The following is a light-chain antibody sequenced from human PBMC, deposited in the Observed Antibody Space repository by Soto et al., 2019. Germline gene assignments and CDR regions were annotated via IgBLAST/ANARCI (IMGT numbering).Light chain of an antibody. CDR2: WAS. Sequence: DIVMTQSPASLVVSLGERATINCKSSQSVLYSSNNKNYLAWYQQKPGQPPKLLISWASTRESAVPDRFSGSGSGTDFTLTISSLQAEDVAVYYCQQYYSAPLTFGGGTKVEIK. V-gene: IGKV4-1*01. CDR3: QQYYSAPLT. J-gene: IGKJ4*01. CDR1: QSVLYSSNNKNY.